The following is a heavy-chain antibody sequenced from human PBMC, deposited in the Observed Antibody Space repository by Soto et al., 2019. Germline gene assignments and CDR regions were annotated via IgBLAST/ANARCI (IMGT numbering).Heavy chain of an antibody. V-gene: IGHV4-39*01. D-gene: IGHD6-6*01. Sequence: QLQLQESGPGLVKPSETLYLTCTVSGGSISSSSYYWGWIRQPPGKGLEWIGSIYYSGSTYYNPSLKSRVTISVDTSKNQFSLKLSSVTAADTAVYYCARQSGIAARLLFFDYWGQGTLVTVSS. J-gene: IGHJ4*02. CDR1: GGSISSSSYY. CDR2: IYYSGST. CDR3: ARQSGIAARLLFFDY.